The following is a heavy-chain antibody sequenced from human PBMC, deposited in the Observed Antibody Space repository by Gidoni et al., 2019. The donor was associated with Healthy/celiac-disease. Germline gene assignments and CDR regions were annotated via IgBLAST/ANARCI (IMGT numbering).Heavy chain of an antibody. CDR2: IYSGGST. CDR3: ARGPYYDILTGYYNY. V-gene: IGHV3-53*04. CDR1: GFTVSSNY. J-gene: IGHJ4*02. D-gene: IGHD3-9*01. Sequence: EVQLVETGGGWVQPGGCLGIACAASGFTVSSNYMTWVRQAPGKGPEWVSVIYSGGSTYYADSVKGRFTISRHNSKNTLYLQMNSLRAEDTAVYYCARGPYYDILTGYYNYWGQGTLVTVSS.